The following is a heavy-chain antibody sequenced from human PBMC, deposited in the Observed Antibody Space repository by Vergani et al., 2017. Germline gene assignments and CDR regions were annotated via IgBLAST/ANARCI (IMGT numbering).Heavy chain of an antibody. CDR3: AKVGGRGSSSYYYYMDV. V-gene: IGHV3-23*01. CDR1: GFTFSSYA. J-gene: IGHJ6*03. Sequence: EVQLLESGGGLVQPGGSLRLSCVGSGFTFSSYAMSWVRQAPGKGLEWVSALSVSGGSTYYAVSVKGRFTISRDDSKNMLYLQMNSLRVVDTAVYYCAKVGGRGSSSYYYYMDVWGKGTTVTVSS. CDR2: LSVSGGST. D-gene: IGHD1-26*01.